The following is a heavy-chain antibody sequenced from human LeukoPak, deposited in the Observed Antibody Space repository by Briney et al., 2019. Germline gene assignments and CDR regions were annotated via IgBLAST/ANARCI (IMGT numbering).Heavy chain of an antibody. CDR2: IRSKAYGGTT. J-gene: IGHJ4*02. Sequence: PGGSLRLSCTASGFTFGDYAMSWVRQAPGKGLEWVGFIRSKAYGGTTEYAASVKGRFTISRDDSKSIAYLQVNSLKTEDTAVYYCSRLRGYSYGYGDYWGQGTLVTVSA. CDR3: SRLRGYSYGYGDY. V-gene: IGHV3-49*04. CDR1: GFTFGDYA. D-gene: IGHD5-18*01.